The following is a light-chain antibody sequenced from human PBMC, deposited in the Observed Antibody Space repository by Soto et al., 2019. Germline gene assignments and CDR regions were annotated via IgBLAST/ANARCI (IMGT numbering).Light chain of an antibody. CDR3: QQFYSPVLS. CDR2: GTS. J-gene: IGKJ4*01. Sequence: DVQMTQSPSSLSASIGDRVTLTCRASQNIAEFLNWYQVKSDKGPKLLIYGTSTLQSGVPSRFSGGGSGTEFTLTMSNLHPEDFAVYYCQQFYSPVLSFGGGTRVELK. V-gene: IGKV1-39*01. CDR1: QNIAEF.